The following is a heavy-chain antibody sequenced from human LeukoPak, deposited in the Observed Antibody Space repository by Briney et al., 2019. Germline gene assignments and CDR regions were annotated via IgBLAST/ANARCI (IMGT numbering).Heavy chain of an antibody. CDR2: IYYSGST. J-gene: IGHJ3*02. CDR1: GGSISSGDYY. CDR3: ARAEQLVRGAFDI. D-gene: IGHD6-13*01. Sequence: SGTLSLTCTVSGGSISSGDYYWSWIRQPPGKGLEWIGYIYYSGSTYYNPPLKSRVTISVDTSKNQFSLKLSSVTAADTAVYYCARAEQLVRGAFDIWGQGTMVTVSS. V-gene: IGHV4-30-4*08.